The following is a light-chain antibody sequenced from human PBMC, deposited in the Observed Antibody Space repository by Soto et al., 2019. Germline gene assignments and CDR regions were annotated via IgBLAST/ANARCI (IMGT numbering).Light chain of an antibody. CDR1: QDISNY. Sequence: DIQMTQSPSSLSASVGDRVAITCQASQDISNYLNWYQQKPGKAPKLLIYDASNLETGVPSRFSGSGSGTHFTFTTASLQPEDTAIYYCQQYYDLPITFAQGTRLEI. CDR2: DAS. J-gene: IGKJ5*01. V-gene: IGKV1-33*01. CDR3: QQYYDLPIT.